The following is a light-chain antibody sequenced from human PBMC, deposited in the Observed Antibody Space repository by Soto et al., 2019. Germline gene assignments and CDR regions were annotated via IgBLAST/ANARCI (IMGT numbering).Light chain of an antibody. V-gene: IGLV2-14*01. CDR2: DVS. CDR1: SSDVGGYNY. J-gene: IGLJ2*01. CDR3: SSYTSSSTLV. Sequence: QSVLTQPASVSGSPGQSITISCTGTSSDVGGYNYDSWYQQHPGQAPKLMIYDVSNRPSGVSNRVSGSKSGNTASLTISGLQAEYEGDYYCSSYTSSSTLVFGGGTKLTVL.